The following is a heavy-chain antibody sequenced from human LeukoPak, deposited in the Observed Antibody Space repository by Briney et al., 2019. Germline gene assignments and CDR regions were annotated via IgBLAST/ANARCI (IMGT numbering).Heavy chain of an antibody. D-gene: IGHD3-9*01. CDR1: GYTFTSHG. Sequence: ASVKVSCKASGYTFTSHGLSWARQAPGQGLEWMGWISTNSDEIHYARKFQGRVTLTTDTSASTAYMEVRSLRSDDTAVYYCARDPYHEILPGYGSAMAHWGQGTRVTVSS. CDR2: ISTNSDEI. V-gene: IGHV1-18*01. CDR3: ARDPYHEILPGYGSAMAH. J-gene: IGHJ4*02.